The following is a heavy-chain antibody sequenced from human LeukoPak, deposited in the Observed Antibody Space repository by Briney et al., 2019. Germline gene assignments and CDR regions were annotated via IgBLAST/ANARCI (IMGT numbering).Heavy chain of an antibody. CDR3: ARGRDGYNYPFDY. D-gene: IGHD5-24*01. V-gene: IGHV1-2*04. J-gene: IGHJ4*02. Sequence: ASVKVSCKASGYPFTSYYMHWVRQAPGQGLEWMGWINPNSGGTNYAQKFQGWVTMTRDTSISTAYMELSRLRSDDTAVYYCARGRDGYNYPFDYWGQGTLVTVSS. CDR2: INPNSGGT. CDR1: GYPFTSYY.